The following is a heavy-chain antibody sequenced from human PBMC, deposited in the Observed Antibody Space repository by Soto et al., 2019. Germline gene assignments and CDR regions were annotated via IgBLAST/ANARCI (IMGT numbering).Heavy chain of an antibody. CDR3: AREVLGYGGNTFDY. D-gene: IGHD4-17*01. V-gene: IGHV3-21*01. CDR1: GLTFSSYS. J-gene: IGHJ4*02. CDR2: ISSSSSYI. Sequence: PGGSLRLSCAASGLTFSSYSMNWVRQAPGKGLEWVSSISSSSSYIYYADSVKGRFTISGDNAKNSLYLQMNSLRAEDTAVYYCAREVLGYGGNTFDYWGRGTRVTFSS.